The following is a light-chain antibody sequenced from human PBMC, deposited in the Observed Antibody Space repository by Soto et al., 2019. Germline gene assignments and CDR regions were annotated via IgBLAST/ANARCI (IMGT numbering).Light chain of an antibody. V-gene: IGKV1-9*01. CDR1: QGINSH. CDR2: AAS. Sequence: DSPFYQSPSVLSASVKDRVTIYCRASQGINSHLAWYQQGPGKAPKLLIYAASTLQSGVPSRFSGSASGTEFTLTISSLQSEDFAVYYCQQYNNLPRTFCQGTMV. CDR3: QQYNNLPRT. J-gene: IGKJ1*01.